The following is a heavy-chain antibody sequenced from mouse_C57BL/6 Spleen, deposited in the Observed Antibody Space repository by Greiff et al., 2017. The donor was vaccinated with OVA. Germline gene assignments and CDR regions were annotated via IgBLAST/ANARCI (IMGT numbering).Heavy chain of an antibody. CDR3: ARKKDYSNYGSSYFDY. V-gene: IGHV1-72*01. J-gene: IGHJ2*01. Sequence: QVQLQQPGAELVKPGASVKLSCKASGYTFTSYWMHWVKQRPGRGLEWIGRIDPNSGGTKYTEKFKGKATLTVDKPSSTAYMQLSSLTSEDSAVYYCARKKDYSNYGSSYFDYWGQGTTLTVSS. CDR1: GYTFTSYW. D-gene: IGHD2-5*01. CDR2: IDPNSGGT.